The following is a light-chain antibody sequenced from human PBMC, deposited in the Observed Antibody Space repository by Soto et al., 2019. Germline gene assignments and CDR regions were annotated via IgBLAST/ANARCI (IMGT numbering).Light chain of an antibody. Sequence: QSVLTQPASVSGSPGQSITISCTGTSSDVGGYNYVSWYQQQSGKAPKLMIYEVSNRPSGVSNRFSGSKSGNTASLTISGLQAEDETHYYCSSYTSSSTVVFGGGTKVTVL. J-gene: IGLJ2*01. CDR3: SSYTSSSTVV. CDR2: EVS. CDR1: SSDVGGYNY. V-gene: IGLV2-14*01.